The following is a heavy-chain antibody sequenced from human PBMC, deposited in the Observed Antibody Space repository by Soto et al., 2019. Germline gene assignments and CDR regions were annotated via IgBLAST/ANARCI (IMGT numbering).Heavy chain of an antibody. CDR1: GYTLTELS. V-gene: IGHV1-24*01. Sequence: ASVKVSCKVSGYTLTELSMHWVRQAPGKGLEWMGGFDPEDGETIYAQKFQGRVTMTEDTSTDTAYMELSSLRSEDAAVYYCATDRTTIFGVVRMDVWGQGTTVTVSS. CDR3: ATDRTTIFGVVRMDV. J-gene: IGHJ6*02. CDR2: FDPEDGET. D-gene: IGHD3-3*01.